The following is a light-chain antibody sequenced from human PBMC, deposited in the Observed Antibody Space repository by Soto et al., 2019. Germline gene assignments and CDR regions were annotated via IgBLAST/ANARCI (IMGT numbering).Light chain of an antibody. CDR1: SGDFSDYNY. J-gene: IGLJ1*01. CDR2: DVT. CDR3: SSYTTSNTRQIV. Sequence: QSALTQPASVSGSPGQSITISCTGTSGDFSDYNYVSWYQHHPGKAPKLLIYDVTNRPSGVPNRFSGSKSGNTASLTISGLQPEDEADYYCSSYTTSNTRQIVFGTGTKVTDL. V-gene: IGLV2-14*03.